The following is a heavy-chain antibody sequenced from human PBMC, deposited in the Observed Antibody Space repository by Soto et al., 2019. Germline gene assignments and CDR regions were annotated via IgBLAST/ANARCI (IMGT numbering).Heavy chain of an antibody. V-gene: IGHV4-31*03. CDR2: TSSSWST. J-gene: IGHJ4*02. CDR1: AGSLSSGGYY. Sequence: TRTVSGLGSAGSLSSGGYYRRWIRQHPGKGLEWIGYTSSSWSTYYNPSLQSRVTISVDTSKNHFSLKLSSVTAADTAVYYCERGGGQNGQSYYFDYWGQGTLVTVST. D-gene: IGHD3-16*01. CDR3: ERGGGQNGQSYYFDY.